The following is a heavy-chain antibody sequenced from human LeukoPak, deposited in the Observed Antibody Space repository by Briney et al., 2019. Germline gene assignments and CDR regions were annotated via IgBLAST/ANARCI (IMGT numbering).Heavy chain of an antibody. D-gene: IGHD2-2*01. CDR3: ARDPLNAVVVPAASPNNYYYGMDV. V-gene: IGHV3-66*01. CDR2: IYSGGST. J-gene: IGHJ6*02. Sequence: GGSLRLSCAASGFTVSSNYMSWVRQAPGKGLEWVSVIYSGGSTYYADSVKGRFTISRDNSKNTLYLQMNSLRAEDTAVYYCARDPLNAVVVPAASPNNYYYGMDVGGQGTTVTVSS. CDR1: GFTVSSNY.